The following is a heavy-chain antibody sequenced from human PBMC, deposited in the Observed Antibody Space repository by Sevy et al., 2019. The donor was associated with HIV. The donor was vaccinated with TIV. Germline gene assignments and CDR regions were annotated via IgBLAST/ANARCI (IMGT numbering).Heavy chain of an antibody. Sequence: GGSLRLSCAASGFTFSSYAMSWVRQAPGKGLEWVSAISGSGGSTYYADSVKGRFTISRDNSKNTLYLQMNSLRAEDKAVYYYSNPDSSSWSYPYYFDYWGQGTLVTVSS. CDR3: SNPDSSSWSYPYYFDY. D-gene: IGHD6-13*01. J-gene: IGHJ4*02. V-gene: IGHV3-23*01. CDR1: GFTFSSYA. CDR2: ISGSGGST.